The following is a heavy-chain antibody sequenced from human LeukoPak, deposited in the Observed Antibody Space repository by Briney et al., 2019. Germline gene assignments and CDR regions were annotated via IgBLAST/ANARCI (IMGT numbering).Heavy chain of an antibody. Sequence: GSLILSCAASGFTFTHYAMHWVRQPPGKGLEWVAVIFYDGTIQYYSDSVRGRLIVSRDNPKNTLYLQMNSLRAEDTAVYYCARDPRGPAGYDSPARDTFDYWGQGTLVTVSS. CDR3: ARDPRGPAGYDSPARDTFDY. CDR1: GFTFTHYA. J-gene: IGHJ4*02. D-gene: IGHD3-22*01. V-gene: IGHV3-30*03. CDR2: IFYDGTIQ.